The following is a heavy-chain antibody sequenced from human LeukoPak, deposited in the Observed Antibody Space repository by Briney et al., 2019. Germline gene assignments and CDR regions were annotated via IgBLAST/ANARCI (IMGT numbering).Heavy chain of an antibody. V-gene: IGHV4-38-2*02. CDR2: IYHSGST. J-gene: IGHJ3*02. Sequence: SETLSLACTVSGYSISSGYYWGWIRPPPGKGLEWSGSIYHSGSTYYNPSLKSRVTISVDTSKNQFSLKLSSVTAADTAVYYCARAEDIVVVPAAAFDIWGQGTMVTVSS. D-gene: IGHD2-2*01. CDR1: GYSISSGYY. CDR3: ARAEDIVVVPAAAFDI.